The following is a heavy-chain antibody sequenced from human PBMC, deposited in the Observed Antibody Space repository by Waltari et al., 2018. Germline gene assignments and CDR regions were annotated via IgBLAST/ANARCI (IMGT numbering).Heavy chain of an antibody. J-gene: IGHJ4*02. CDR2: IIPIFGTA. CDR3: AGLGYCSSTSCYISTD. D-gene: IGHD2-2*02. CDR1: GGTFSSYA. Sequence: QVQLVQSGAEVKKPGSSVKVSCKSSGGTFSSYAISWVRQAPGQGLEWMGGIIPIFGTANYAQKFQGRVTITADESTSTAYMELSSLRSEDTAVYYCAGLGYCSSTSCYISTDWGQGTLVTVSS. V-gene: IGHV1-69*01.